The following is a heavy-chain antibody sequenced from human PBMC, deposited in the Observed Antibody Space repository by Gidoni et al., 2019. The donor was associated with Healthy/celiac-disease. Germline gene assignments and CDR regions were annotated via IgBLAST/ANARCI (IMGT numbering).Heavy chain of an antibody. V-gene: IGHV4-34*01. CDR3: ARGPRGGTVTTLGYFDY. Sequence: QVQLQQWGAGLLKPSETLSLTCAVYGGSFSGYYWSWIRQPPGKGLEWIGEINHSGSTNYNPSLKSRVTISVDTSKNQFSLKLSSVTAADTAVYYCARGPRGGTVTTLGYFDYWGQGTLVTVSS. CDR1: GGSFSGYY. CDR2: INHSGST. J-gene: IGHJ4*02. D-gene: IGHD4-17*01.